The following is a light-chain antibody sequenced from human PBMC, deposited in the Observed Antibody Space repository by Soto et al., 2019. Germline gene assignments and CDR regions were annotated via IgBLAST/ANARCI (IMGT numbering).Light chain of an antibody. J-gene: IGKJ5*01. CDR3: QQYGSSPFT. Sequence: IVVTQSTGSLTLYPGERAALSCRASQSVSSSYLAWYQQKPGQAPRLLIFGASYGAAGIPDRFSGSGSGTDFTLIISRLEPEDSAVYYCQQYGSSPFTFGQGTRLEIK. CDR2: GAS. CDR1: QSVSSSY. V-gene: IGKV3-20*01.